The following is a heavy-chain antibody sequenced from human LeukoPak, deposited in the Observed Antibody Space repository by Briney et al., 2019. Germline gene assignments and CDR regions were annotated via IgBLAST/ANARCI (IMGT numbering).Heavy chain of an antibody. J-gene: IGHJ4*02. CDR2: IYHSGST. D-gene: IGHD3-10*01. Sequence: PSGTLSLTCAVSGGSISSSNWWSWIRQPPGKGLEWIGEIYHSGSTNYNPALKSRVTMSVDPSKNQFSLRLSSLTAADTAVYYCARAGWFGEFYGPLDYWGQGSPVTVSS. CDR1: GGSISSSNW. V-gene: IGHV4-4*02. CDR3: ARAGWFGEFYGPLDY.